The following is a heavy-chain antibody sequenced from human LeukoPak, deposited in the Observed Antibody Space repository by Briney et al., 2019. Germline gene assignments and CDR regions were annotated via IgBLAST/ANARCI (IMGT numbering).Heavy chain of an antibody. D-gene: IGHD6-13*01. CDR2: ISAYNGST. Sequence: GASVKISCKASGYTFTSYGISWVRQAPGQGLEWMGWISAYNGSTNYAQKLQGRVTMTTDTSTSTAYMELRSLRSDDTAVYYCARVLAAAGTSYPQDYWGQGTLVTVSS. CDR1: GYTFTSYG. J-gene: IGHJ4*02. CDR3: ARVLAAAGTSYPQDY. V-gene: IGHV1-18*01.